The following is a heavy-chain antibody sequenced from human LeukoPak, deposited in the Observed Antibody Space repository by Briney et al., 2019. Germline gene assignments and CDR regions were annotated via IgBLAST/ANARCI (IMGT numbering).Heavy chain of an antibody. CDR2: ISGSGGST. V-gene: IGHV3-23*01. CDR3: AKTPHYDILTGYFKQGYYFDY. Sequence: GGSLRLSCAASGLTFSSYVMNWVRQAPGKGLEWVSAISGSGGSTYYADSVKGRFTISRDNSKNTLYLQMNSLRAEDTAVYYCAKTPHYDILTGYFKQGYYFDYWGQGTLVTVSS. J-gene: IGHJ4*02. D-gene: IGHD3-9*01. CDR1: GLTFSSYV.